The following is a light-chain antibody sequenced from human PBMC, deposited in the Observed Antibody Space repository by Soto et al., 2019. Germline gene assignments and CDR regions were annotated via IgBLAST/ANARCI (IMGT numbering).Light chain of an antibody. Sequence: QSALTQPPSASGSLGQSVTISCTGTSSDVGGYNYVSWHQQHPGKAPKVMIYEVTERPPGVPDRFSGSKSGNKASLTVSGLQAEDEADYYCSSFAGGGNPVLLGGGTKLTVL. CDR3: SSFAGGGNPVL. CDR1: SSDVGGYNY. CDR2: EVT. V-gene: IGLV2-8*01. J-gene: IGLJ2*01.